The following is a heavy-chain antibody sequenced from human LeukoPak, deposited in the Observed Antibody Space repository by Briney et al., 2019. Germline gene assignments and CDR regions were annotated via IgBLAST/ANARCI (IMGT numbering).Heavy chain of an antibody. J-gene: IGHJ5*02. D-gene: IGHD3-16*02. CDR1: GDSISGSSYY. V-gene: IGHV4-39*01. CDR3: ARHDYIWGSYRRFDP. Sequence: PSETLSLTCTVSGDSISGSSYYWGWIRQPPGKGLEWIGSIYHSGSTYHKPSLKSRVTISVDTSKNQFSLKLNSVTAADTAVYYCARHDYIWGSYRRFDPWGQGTLVTVSS. CDR2: IYHSGST.